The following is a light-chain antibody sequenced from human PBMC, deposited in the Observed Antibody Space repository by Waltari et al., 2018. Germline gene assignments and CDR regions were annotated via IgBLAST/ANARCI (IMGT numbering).Light chain of an antibody. CDR1: DLGSRY. CDR2: QDN. Sequence: SYDLTQAPSVSVSPGQPATIDSSGDDLGSRYVSWYQQKPGRSPVLVIYQDNKRPSGVSDRFSGSNTGNTATLTISGTQAIDEADYSCLAWDSSTGVFGGGTKLTV. J-gene: IGLJ3*02. CDR3: LAWDSSTGV. V-gene: IGLV3-1*01.